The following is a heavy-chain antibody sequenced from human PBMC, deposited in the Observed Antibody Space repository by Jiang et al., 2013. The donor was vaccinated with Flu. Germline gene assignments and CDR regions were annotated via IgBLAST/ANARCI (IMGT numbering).Heavy chain of an antibody. Sequence: PWGSLRLSCAASGFTFHVAMACTGSARLQARGWSGWHLYGMMEVINTMQTPVKGRFTISRDNSKNTLYLQMNSLRAEDTAVYYCAKDGRNGDSYSGERAFDIWGQGTMVTVSS. CDR1: GFTFHVAMA. CDR3: AKDGRNGDSYSGERAFDI. CDR2: YGMMEVI. J-gene: IGHJ3*02. D-gene: IGHD1-26*01. V-gene: IGHV3-30*02.